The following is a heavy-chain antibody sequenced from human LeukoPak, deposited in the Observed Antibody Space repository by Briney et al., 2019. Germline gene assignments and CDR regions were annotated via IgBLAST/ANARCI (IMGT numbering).Heavy chain of an antibody. V-gene: IGHV3-53*01. CDR2: IYSGGST. D-gene: IGHD3-9*01. CDR3: ARDSPKLSEYFDWGPNAFDI. J-gene: IGHJ3*02. CDR1: GFTFSSSA. Sequence: AGGSLRLSCAASGFTFSSSAMSWVRQAPGKGLEWVSVIYSGGSTYYADSVKGRFTISRDNSKNTLYLQMNSLRAEDTAVYYCARDSPKLSEYFDWGPNAFDIWGQGTMVTVSS.